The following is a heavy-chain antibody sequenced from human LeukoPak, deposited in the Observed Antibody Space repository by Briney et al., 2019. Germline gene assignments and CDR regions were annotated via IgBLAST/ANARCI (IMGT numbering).Heavy chain of an antibody. CDR2: IYHSGST. CDR3: ARHRDWGPYYYYYMDV. CDR1: GGSISSSNW. D-gene: IGHD3/OR15-3a*01. J-gene: IGHJ6*03. V-gene: IGHV4-4*02. Sequence: NPSETLSLTCAVSGGSISSSNWWSWVRQPPGKGLEWIGEIYHSGSTNYNPSLKSRVTISVDKSKNQFSLKLSSVTAADTAVYYCARHRDWGPYYYYYMDVWGKGTTVTISS.